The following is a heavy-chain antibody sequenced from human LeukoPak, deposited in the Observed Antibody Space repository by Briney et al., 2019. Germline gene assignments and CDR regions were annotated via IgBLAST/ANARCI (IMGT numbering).Heavy chain of an antibody. CDR2: IYYSGNT. D-gene: IGHD3-3*01. CDR3: AREFSWSGFFDY. Sequence: KASETLSLTCTVSGGSIRSYYWSWIRQPPGKGLEWIGYIYYSGNTNYNPSLKSRVTISVDTSNNQFSLKLSSVTAADTAVYYCAREFSWSGFFDYWGQGTLVTVSS. V-gene: IGHV4-59*01. CDR1: GGSIRSYY. J-gene: IGHJ4*02.